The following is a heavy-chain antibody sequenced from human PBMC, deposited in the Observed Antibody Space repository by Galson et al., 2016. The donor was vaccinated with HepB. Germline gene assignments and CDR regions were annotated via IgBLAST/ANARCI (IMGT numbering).Heavy chain of an antibody. J-gene: IGHJ6*02. Sequence: SLRLSCAASGFTFSSYAMNWVRLLQGKGLEWVSGITIGGTKTFYADSVKGRFTISRDNPKSTLYLQMNILTDGATAISYCAGGIEVWPHGMDVWGQGTTVTVSS. CDR2: ITIGGTKT. CDR1: GFTFSSYA. D-gene: IGHD2-15*01. V-gene: IGHV3-23*01. CDR3: AGGIEVWPHGMDV.